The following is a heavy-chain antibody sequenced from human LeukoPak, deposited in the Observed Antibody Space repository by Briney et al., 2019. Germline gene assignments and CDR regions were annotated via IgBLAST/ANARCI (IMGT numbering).Heavy chain of an antibody. CDR1: GFTFSSYA. V-gene: IGHV3-23*01. CDR3: ARGFVLGAAKNYFDY. J-gene: IGHJ4*02. CDR2: ISGSGGST. Sequence: GGSLRLSCAASGFTFSSYAMSWVRQAPGKGLEWVSAISGSGGSTYYADSVKGRFTISRDNSKNTLSLQMNSLRAEDTALYYCARGFVLGAAKNYFDYWGQGALVTVSS. D-gene: IGHD2-21*02.